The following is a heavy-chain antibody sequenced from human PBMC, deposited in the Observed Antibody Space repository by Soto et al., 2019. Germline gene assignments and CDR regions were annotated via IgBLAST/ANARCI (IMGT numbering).Heavy chain of an antibody. J-gene: IGHJ4*02. CDR3: AALGVNGSRDCGGDCPDSYYFDY. CDR2: IVVGSGNT. D-gene: IGHD2-21*02. CDR1: GFTFTSSA. V-gene: IGHV1-58*02. Sequence: EASVKVSCKASGFTFTSSAMQWVRQARGQRLEWIGWIVVGSGNTNYAQKFQERVTITRDMSTSTAYMELSSLRSEDTAVYYCAALGVNGSRDCGGDCPDSYYFDYWGQGTLVTVSS.